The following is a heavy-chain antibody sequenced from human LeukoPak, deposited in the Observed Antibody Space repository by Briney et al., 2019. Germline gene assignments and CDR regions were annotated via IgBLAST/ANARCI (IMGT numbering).Heavy chain of an antibody. Sequence: SETLSLTCTVSGGSISSSSYYWGWIRQPPGKGLEWIGSIYYSGSTYYNPSLKSRVTISVDTSKNQFSLKLSSVTAADTAVYYCARDFNGYNLYYFDYWGQGTLVTVSS. CDR2: IYYSGST. CDR3: ARDFNGYNLYYFDY. CDR1: GGSISSSSYY. J-gene: IGHJ4*02. D-gene: IGHD5-24*01. V-gene: IGHV4-39*02.